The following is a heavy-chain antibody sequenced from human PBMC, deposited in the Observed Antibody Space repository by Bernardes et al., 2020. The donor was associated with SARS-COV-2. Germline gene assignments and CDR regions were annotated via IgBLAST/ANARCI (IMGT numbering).Heavy chain of an antibody. CDR3: ARAPITMIVVVNAFDI. CDR1: GGSISSGGYY. V-gene: IGHV4-31*03. D-gene: IGHD3-22*01. Sequence: SETLSLTCTVSGGSISSGGYYWSWIRQHPGKGLEWIGYIYYSGSTYYNPSLKSRVTISVDTSKNQFSLKLSSVTAADTAVYYCARAPITMIVVVNAFDIWGQGTMVTVSS. J-gene: IGHJ3*02. CDR2: IYYSGST.